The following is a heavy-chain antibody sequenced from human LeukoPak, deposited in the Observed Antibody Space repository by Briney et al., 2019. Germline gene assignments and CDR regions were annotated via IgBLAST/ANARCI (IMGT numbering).Heavy chain of an antibody. D-gene: IGHD6-13*01. J-gene: IGHJ5*02. Sequence: ASVKVSCKASGGTFSTYAISWVRQAPGQGLEWMGRIIPILGIANYAQKFQGRVTITADKSTSTAYMELSSLRSEDTAVYYCARVVYQPECNWFDPWGQGTLVTVSS. CDR2: IIPILGIA. CDR3: ARVVYQPECNWFDP. V-gene: IGHV1-69*04. CDR1: GGTFSTYA.